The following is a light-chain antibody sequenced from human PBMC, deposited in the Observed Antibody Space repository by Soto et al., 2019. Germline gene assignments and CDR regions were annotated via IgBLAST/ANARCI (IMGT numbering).Light chain of an antibody. CDR1: QSVSNNY. V-gene: IGKV3-20*01. J-gene: IGKJ1*01. CDR3: HQYGSSGT. CDR2: GAS. Sequence: EIVLTQSPVSLSLPPGERATLSCRASQSVSNNYLAWYQQTPGPAPSLLNYGASNRASGIPDRCSGRGSGTDFTLTISRLEPEDFAVYYCHQYGSSGTFGQGTKVDIK.